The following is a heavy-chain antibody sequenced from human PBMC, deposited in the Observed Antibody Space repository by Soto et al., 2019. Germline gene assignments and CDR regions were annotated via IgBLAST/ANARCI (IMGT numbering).Heavy chain of an antibody. CDR2: ISSSSSYT. J-gene: IGHJ6*02. Sequence: QVQLVESGGGLVKPGGSLRLSCAASGFTFSDYYMSWIRQAPGKGLEWVSYISSSSSYTNYADSVKGRFTISRDNAKNSLYLQMNSLRAEDTAVYYCARVWSSSSPLGMDVWGQGTTVTVSS. D-gene: IGHD6-6*01. CDR3: ARVWSSSSPLGMDV. CDR1: GFTFSDYY. V-gene: IGHV3-11*06.